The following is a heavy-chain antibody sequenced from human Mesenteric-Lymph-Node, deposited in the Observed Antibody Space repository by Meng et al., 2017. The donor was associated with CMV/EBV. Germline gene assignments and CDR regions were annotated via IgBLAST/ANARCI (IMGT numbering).Heavy chain of an antibody. CDR3: ARDLGGYGQFDY. J-gene: IGHJ4*02. D-gene: IGHD5-12*01. V-gene: IGHV4-31*02. CDR1: GGSSNSRGSY. CDR2: MAYSGGT. Sequence: VSGGSSNSRGSYWNWIRQQPGKGLEWIGYMAYSGGTYENPSLRGRVTMSRDTSKNQVSLQVTFVTVADTAIYYCARDLGGYGQFDYWGQGTLVTVSS.